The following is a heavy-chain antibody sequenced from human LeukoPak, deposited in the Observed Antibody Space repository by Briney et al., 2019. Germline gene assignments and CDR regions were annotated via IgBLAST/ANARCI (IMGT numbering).Heavy chain of an antibody. CDR3: ATYRLLRYFDWSTSGYSYYYYGMDV. V-gene: IGHV1-8*01. D-gene: IGHD3-9*01. Sequence: GASVKVSCKASGYTFTSYDINWVRQATGQGLEWMGWMNPNSGNTGYAQKFQGRVTMTRNTSISTAYMERSSLRSEDTAVYYCATYRLLRYFDWSTSGYSYYYYGMDVWGQGTTVTVSS. CDR2: MNPNSGNT. J-gene: IGHJ6*02. CDR1: GYTFTSYD.